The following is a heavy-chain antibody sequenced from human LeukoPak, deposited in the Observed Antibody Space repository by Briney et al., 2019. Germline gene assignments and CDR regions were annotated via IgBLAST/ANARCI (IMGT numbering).Heavy chain of an antibody. V-gene: IGHV1-46*01. J-gene: IGHJ6*03. Sequence: ASVKVSCKASGYTFTSYYMHWVRQAPGQGLEWMGIINPSGGSTSYAQKFQGRVTMTRDTSTSTVYMELSSLRSEDTAVYYCAREVAGTFNYYYYMDVWGKGTTVTISS. D-gene: IGHD6-19*01. CDR3: AREVAGTFNYYYYMDV. CDR2: INPSGGST. CDR1: GYTFTSYY.